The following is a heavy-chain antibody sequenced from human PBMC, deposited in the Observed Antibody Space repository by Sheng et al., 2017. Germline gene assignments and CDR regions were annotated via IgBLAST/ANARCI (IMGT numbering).Heavy chain of an antibody. CDR1: GFTFSSYS. CDR3: ARVGNYYYDSSGYYYDAFDI. V-gene: IGHV3-48*01. J-gene: IGHJ3*02. Sequence: EVQLVESGGGLVQPGGSLRLSCAASGFTFSSYSMNWVRQAPGKGLEWVSYISSSSSTIYYADSVKGRFTISRDNAKNSLYLQMNSLRAEDTAVYYCARVGNYYYDSSGYYYDAFDIWGQGTMVTVSS. D-gene: IGHD3-22*01. CDR2: ISSSSSTI.